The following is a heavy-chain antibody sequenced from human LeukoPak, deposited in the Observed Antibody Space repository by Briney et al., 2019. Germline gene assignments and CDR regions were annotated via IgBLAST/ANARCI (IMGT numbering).Heavy chain of an antibody. J-gene: IGHJ4*02. D-gene: IGHD6-19*01. Sequence: GGSLRLSCAASGFTFSSYSMNWVRQAPGKGLEWVSYISSSSSTIYYADSVKGRFTISRDNAKNSLYLQMNSLRAEDTAVYYCARGVKWLPPDYWGQGSLVTVSS. V-gene: IGHV3-48*01. CDR2: ISSSSSTI. CDR3: ARGVKWLPPDY. CDR1: GFTFSSYS.